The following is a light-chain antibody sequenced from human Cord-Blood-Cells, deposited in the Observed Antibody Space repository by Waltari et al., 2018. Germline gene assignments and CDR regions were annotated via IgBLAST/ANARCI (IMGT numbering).Light chain of an antibody. CDR2: GAS. CDR1: QRVSSN. CDR3: QQYNNWPKLT. Sequence: EIVMTQSTATLSVSPGERATLSCRASQRVSSNLAWYQQKPGQAPRLLIYGASTRATGIPARFSGSGSGTEFTLTISSLQSEDFAVYYCQQYNNWPKLTFGGGTKVEIK. V-gene: IGKV3-15*01. J-gene: IGKJ4*01.